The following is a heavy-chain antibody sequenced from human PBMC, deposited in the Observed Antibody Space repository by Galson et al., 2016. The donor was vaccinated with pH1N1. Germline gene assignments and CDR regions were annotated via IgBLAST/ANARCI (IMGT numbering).Heavy chain of an antibody. CDR2: IKQDGSEK. J-gene: IGHJ3*02. V-gene: IGHV3-7*03. CDR3: ARDRGLLSVTTSAFHM. CDR1: GFTFSRYW. D-gene: IGHD4-17*01. Sequence: SLRLSCAASGFTFSRYWMSWVRQAPGKGLEWVANIKQDGSEKNYVDSVKGRFTVSRDNAKNSPYLQMNSLRGGDTAVYYCARDRGLLSVTTSAFHMWGQGTMVTVSS.